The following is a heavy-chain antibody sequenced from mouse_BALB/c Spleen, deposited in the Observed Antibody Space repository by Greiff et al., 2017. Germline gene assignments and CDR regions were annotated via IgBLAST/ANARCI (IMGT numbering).Heavy chain of an antibody. J-gene: IGHJ2*01. CDR3: ARSTMITTFDY. V-gene: IGHV1-31*01. Sequence: VQLQQSGPELVKPGASVKISCKASGYSFTGYYMHWVKQSHVKSLEWIGRINPYNGATSYNQNFKDKASLTVDKSSSTAYMELHSLTSEDSAVYYCARSTMITTFDYWGQGTTLTVSS. D-gene: IGHD2-4*01. CDR2: INPYNGAT. CDR1: GYSFTGYY.